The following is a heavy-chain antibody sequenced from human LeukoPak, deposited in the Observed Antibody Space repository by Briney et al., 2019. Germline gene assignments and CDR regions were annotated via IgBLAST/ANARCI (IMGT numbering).Heavy chain of an antibody. CDR3: AHRSTGDGDYVSYYFDY. J-gene: IGHJ4*02. V-gene: IGHV2-5*02. D-gene: IGHD4-17*01. CDR2: IYWDDDK. Sequence: SGPTLVKPTQTLTLTCTFSGFSLSTRGVGVGWIRQPPGKALEWLALIYWDDDKRYSPSLKSRLTITKDTSKNQVVLTMTNMDPVDTATYYCAHRSTGDGDYVSYYFDYWGQGTLVTVSS. CDR1: GFSLSTRGVG.